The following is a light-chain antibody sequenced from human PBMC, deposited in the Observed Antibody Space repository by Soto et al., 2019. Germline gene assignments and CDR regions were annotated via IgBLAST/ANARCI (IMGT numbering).Light chain of an antibody. CDR1: QSVSSNY. CDR3: QQYGSTPFT. V-gene: IGKV3-20*01. Sequence: EIVVTQSPGTLSLSPGERATLSCRASQSVSSNYLAWYQQKPGQAPRLLIYGASSRASDIPDRFSGSGSGTDFTLIISRLEPEDVAMYDCQQYGSTPFTFGPGTKVDVK. J-gene: IGKJ3*01. CDR2: GAS.